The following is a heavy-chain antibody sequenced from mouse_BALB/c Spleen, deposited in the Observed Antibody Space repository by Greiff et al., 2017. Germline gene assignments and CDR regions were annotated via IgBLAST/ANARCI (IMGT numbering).Heavy chain of an antibody. Sequence: EVKLVESGGGLVKPGGSLKLSCAASGFTFSSYAMSWVRQTPEKRLEWVASISSGGSTYYPDSVKGRFTISRDNARNILYLQMSSLRSEDTAMYYCARGGYYGSQAWFAYWGQGTLVTVSA. CDR3: ARGGYYGSQAWFAY. V-gene: IGHV5-6-5*01. J-gene: IGHJ3*01. CDR1: GFTFSSYA. CDR2: ISSGGST. D-gene: IGHD1-1*01.